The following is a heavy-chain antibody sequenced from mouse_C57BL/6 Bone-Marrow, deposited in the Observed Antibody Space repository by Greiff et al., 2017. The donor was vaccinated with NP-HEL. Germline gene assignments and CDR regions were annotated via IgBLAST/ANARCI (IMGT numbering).Heavy chain of an antibody. Sequence: VQLKQSGPELVKPGASVKISCKASGYTFTDYYMNWVKQSHGKSLEWIGDINPNNGGTSYNQKFKGKATLTVDKSSSTAYMELRSLTSEDSAVYYCARSLGSPFDYWGQGTTLTVSS. CDR1: GYTFTDYY. CDR3: ARSLGSPFDY. CDR2: INPNNGGT. J-gene: IGHJ2*01. V-gene: IGHV1-26*01. D-gene: IGHD1-1*02.